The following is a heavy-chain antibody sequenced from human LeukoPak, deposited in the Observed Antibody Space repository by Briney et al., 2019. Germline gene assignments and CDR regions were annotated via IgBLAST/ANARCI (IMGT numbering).Heavy chain of an antibody. Sequence: SETLSLTCTVSGGSISSYYWTWIRQPAGKGLEYIGHIYTSGSTNYNPSLKSRVTISLDTSKNQFSLRLTSMTAADTAVYYCARDGGGGSGSYYRYFDYWGQGTLVTVSS. CDR2: IYTSGST. J-gene: IGHJ4*02. D-gene: IGHD3-10*01. V-gene: IGHV4-4*07. CDR1: GGSISSYY. CDR3: ARDGGGGSGSYYRYFDY.